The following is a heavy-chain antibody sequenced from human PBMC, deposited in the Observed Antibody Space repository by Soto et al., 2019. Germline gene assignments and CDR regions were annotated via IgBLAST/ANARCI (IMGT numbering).Heavy chain of an antibody. V-gene: IGHV4-30-2*01. Sequence: SETLSLTCAVSGGSISSGGYSWSWIRQPPWRGLEWIGYIYHSGSTYYNPSLKSRVTISVDRSKNQFSLKLSSVTAADTAVYYCARPSANLGDYDILTGYYTPVGIFDYWGQGTLVTVSS. CDR2: IYHSGST. CDR3: ARPSANLGDYDILTGYYTPVGIFDY. J-gene: IGHJ4*02. D-gene: IGHD3-9*01. CDR1: GGSISSGGYS.